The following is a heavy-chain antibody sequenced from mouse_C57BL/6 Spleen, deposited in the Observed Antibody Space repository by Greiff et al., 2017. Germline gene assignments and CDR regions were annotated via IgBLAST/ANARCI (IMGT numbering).Heavy chain of an antibody. Sequence: EVKLMESEGGLVQPGSSMKLSCTASGFTFSDYYMAWVRQVPEKGLEWVANINYDGSSTYYLDSLKSRFIISRDNAKNILYLQMSSLKSEDTATYYCARGGAYDGPYSAMDYWGQGTSVTGSS. J-gene: IGHJ4*01. V-gene: IGHV5-16*01. CDR2: INYDGSST. D-gene: IGHD2-3*01. CDR3: ARGGAYDGPYSAMDY. CDR1: GFTFSDYY.